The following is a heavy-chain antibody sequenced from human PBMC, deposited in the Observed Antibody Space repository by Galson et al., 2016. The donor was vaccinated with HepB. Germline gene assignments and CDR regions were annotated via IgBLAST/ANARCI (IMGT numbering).Heavy chain of an antibody. CDR2: IYWDDDK. J-gene: IGHJ3*01. CDR1: GFSLXTGVEG. V-gene: IGHV2-5*02. Sequence: PALVKPTQTLXLTCSFXGFSLXTGVEGVGWIRQPPGKALEFLALIYWDDDKRYRPSLQSRLTLNKDTSKNHVVLTLTNMNPVDTATYYCAHRLRADAFDVWGQGAMVIVSS. CDR3: AHRLRADAFDV.